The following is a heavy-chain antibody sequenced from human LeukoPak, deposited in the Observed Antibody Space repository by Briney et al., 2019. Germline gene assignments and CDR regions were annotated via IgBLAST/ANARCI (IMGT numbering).Heavy chain of an antibody. Sequence: PSETLSLTCTVSGGSISSSSYYWGWIRQPPGKGLEWIGSIYYSGSTYYNPSLKSRVTISVDTSKNQFSLKLSSVTAADTAVYYCARRQGDCSGGSCYLNFDYWGQGTLVTVSS. CDR2: IYYSGST. CDR3: ARRQGDCSGGSCYLNFDY. V-gene: IGHV4-39*01. D-gene: IGHD2-15*01. J-gene: IGHJ4*02. CDR1: GGSISSSSYY.